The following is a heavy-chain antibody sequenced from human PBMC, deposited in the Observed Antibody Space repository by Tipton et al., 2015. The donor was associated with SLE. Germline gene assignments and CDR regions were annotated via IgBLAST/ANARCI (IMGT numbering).Heavy chain of an antibody. V-gene: IGHV4-59*08. CDR1: GGSISSHY. CDR2: IYYSGST. D-gene: IGHD1-14*01. CDR3: ARRYEFSRFDP. J-gene: IGHJ5*02. Sequence: TLSLTCTVSGGSISSHYWSWFRQPPGKGLEWIGYIYYSGSTNYNPSLKSRVTISVDTSKNQFSLKLSSVTAADTAVYYCARRYEFSRFDPWGQGTLVTVSS.